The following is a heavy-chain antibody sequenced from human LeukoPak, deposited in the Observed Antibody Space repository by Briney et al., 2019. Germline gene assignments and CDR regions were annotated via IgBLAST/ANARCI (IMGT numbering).Heavy chain of an antibody. J-gene: IGHJ5*02. V-gene: IGHV3-23*01. CDR2: ITGSGTNT. CDR1: GFTFSSYA. CDR3: AQSRGGWFDP. D-gene: IGHD3-16*01. Sequence: GGSLRLSCAASGFTFSSYAMGWVRQGPGKGLDWVSTITGSGTNTYYADSVKGRSTISRDNSKNTLYLQMNSLRAEDTAIYYCAQSRGGWFDPWGQGTLVTVSS.